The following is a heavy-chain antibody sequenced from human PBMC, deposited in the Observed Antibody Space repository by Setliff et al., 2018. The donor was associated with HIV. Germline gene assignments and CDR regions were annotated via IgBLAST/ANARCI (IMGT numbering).Heavy chain of an antibody. CDR1: GGSISSGDYY. Sequence: LSLTCSVSGGSISSGDYYWGWIRQPPGKGLEWIGYIYHSGSTYYNPSLKSPVTISVDTSKNQFSLKLSFVTAADTAVYYCARSLRYFDWSLRRPSHDAFDFWGQGTMVTVSS. V-gene: IGHV4-30-4*08. D-gene: IGHD3-9*01. CDR3: ARSLRYFDWSLRRPSHDAFDF. CDR2: IYHSGST. J-gene: IGHJ3*01.